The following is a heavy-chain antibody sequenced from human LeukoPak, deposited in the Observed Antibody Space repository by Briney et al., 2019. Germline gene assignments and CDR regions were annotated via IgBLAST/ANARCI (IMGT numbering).Heavy chain of an antibody. Sequence: PGSSLRLSCAASGFTFSTYGMHWVRQAPGKGVEWVAVISYDGSNKYYADSVKGRFTISRDNFKNTLYLQMNSLRADDTAVYYCAKEVYGDRPIDYWGQGTLVTVSS. CDR3: AKEVYGDRPIDY. CDR2: ISYDGSNK. J-gene: IGHJ4*02. CDR1: GFTFSTYG. V-gene: IGHV3-30*18. D-gene: IGHD4-17*01.